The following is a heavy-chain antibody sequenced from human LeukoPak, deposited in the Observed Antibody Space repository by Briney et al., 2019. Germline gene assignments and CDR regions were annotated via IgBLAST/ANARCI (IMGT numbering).Heavy chain of an antibody. D-gene: IGHD2-2*02. CDR2: INPNSGGT. Sequence: ASVKVSCKASGYTFTGYYMHWVRQAPGQGLEWMGWINPNSGGTNYAQKFQGRVTMTRDTSISTAYMELSRLRSDDTAVYYCATRCSSTSCYMTPLDYWGQGTLVTVSS. V-gene: IGHV1-2*02. CDR3: ATRCSSTSCYMTPLDY. CDR1: GYTFTGYY. J-gene: IGHJ4*02.